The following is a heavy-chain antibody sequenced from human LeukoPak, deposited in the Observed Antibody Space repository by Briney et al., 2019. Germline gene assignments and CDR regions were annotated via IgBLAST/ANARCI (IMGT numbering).Heavy chain of an antibody. CDR1: GFTFSSYS. V-gene: IGHV3-21*01. D-gene: IGHD6-13*01. CDR2: ISSSSSYI. J-gene: IGHJ4*02. Sequence: PGGSLRLSCAASGFTFSSYSMTWVRQAPGKGLEWVSSISSSSSYIYYADSVKGRFTISRDNAKNSLYLQMNSLRAEDTAVYYCARDSAYSSSWNFDYWGQGTLVTVSS. CDR3: ARDSAYSSSWNFDY.